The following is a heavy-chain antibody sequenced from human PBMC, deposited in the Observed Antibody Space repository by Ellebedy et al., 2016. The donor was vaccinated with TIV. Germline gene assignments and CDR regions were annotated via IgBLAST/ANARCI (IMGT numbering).Heavy chain of an antibody. CDR1: GGSFSGYY. J-gene: IGHJ4*02. Sequence: MPGGSLRLSCGVYGGSFSGYYWNWIRQPPGKGLEWIGAINHSGITNYKPSLKSRVTISVGTSKNHFSLNLTSVTAADTAVYYCARGKNYDVLTGTYTGFDYWGQGTLVTVSS. V-gene: IGHV4-34*01. CDR2: INHSGIT. CDR3: ARGKNYDVLTGTYTGFDY. D-gene: IGHD3-9*01.